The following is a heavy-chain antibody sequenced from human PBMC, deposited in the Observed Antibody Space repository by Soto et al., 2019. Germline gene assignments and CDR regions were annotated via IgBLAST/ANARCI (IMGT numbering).Heavy chain of an antibody. CDR1: GFTFNNYA. J-gene: IGHJ4*02. CDR2: ISGGGDTT. V-gene: IGHV3-23*01. Sequence: EVQLLESGGGLVQPGGFLRLSCAASGFTFNNYAMTWVRQAPGKGLEWVSAISGGGDTTSYADSVKGRFTVSRDGSKHPLYLQMSSLRAEDTALYYCAKGRGGSGSLTPRVDFWGQGTLVTVSS. CDR3: AKGRGGSGSLTPRVDF. D-gene: IGHD3-10*01.